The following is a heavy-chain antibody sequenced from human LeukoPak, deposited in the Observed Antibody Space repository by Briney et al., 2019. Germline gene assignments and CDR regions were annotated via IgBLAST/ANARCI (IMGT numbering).Heavy chain of an antibody. D-gene: IGHD2-15*01. CDR2: IIPILGIA. V-gene: IGHV1-69*04. CDR1: GGTFSSYT. J-gene: IGHJ3*02. Sequence: ASVKVSCKASGGTFSSYTISWVRQAPGQGLEWMGRIIPILGIANYAQKFQGRGTITADKSTSTAYMELSSLRSEDTAVYYCARESDYCSGGSCYLGAFDIWGQGTMVTVSS. CDR3: ARESDYCSGGSCYLGAFDI.